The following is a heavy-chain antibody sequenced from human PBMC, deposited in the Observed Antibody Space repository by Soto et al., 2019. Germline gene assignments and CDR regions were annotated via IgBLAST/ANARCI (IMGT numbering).Heavy chain of an antibody. CDR3: ASRLVGAHGGNFDL. CDR2: IYYTGST. D-gene: IGHD1-26*01. CDR1: GGSISSYY. V-gene: IGHV4-59*01. J-gene: IGHJ2*01. Sequence: QVQLQESGPGLVKPSETLSLTCTVSGGSISSYYWNWIRQPPGKGLEWIGNIYYTGSTNYNTSLKSRVTISVDTSKDQFSLKLRFVTAADTAIYYCASRLVGAHGGNFDLWGRGTLVTVSS.